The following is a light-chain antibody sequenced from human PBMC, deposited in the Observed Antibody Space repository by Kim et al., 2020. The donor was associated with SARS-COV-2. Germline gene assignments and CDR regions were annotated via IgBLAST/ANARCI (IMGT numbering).Light chain of an antibody. V-gene: IGKV1-16*01. CDR3: QQYDTFPII. CDR2: AAS. J-gene: IGKJ5*01. Sequence: DIQMTQSPSSLSASVGDTVTITCRASQDIANYLAWHQQKPGKAPKSLMYAASTLENGVPSRFSGSGSGTDFTLTINSVQPEDFATYYCQQYDTFPIIFGQGTRVEIK. CDR1: QDIANY.